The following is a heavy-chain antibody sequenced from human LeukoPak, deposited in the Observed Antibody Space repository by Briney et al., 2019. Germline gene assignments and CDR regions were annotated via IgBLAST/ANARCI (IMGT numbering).Heavy chain of an antibody. V-gene: IGHV3-30*18. CDR1: GFTFSSYA. CDR3: AKISKYSSSFY. J-gene: IGHJ4*02. CDR2: ISYDGSNK. Sequence: GGSLRLSCAASGFTFSSYAMSWVRQAPGKGLEWVAVISYDGSNKYYADSVKGRFTISRDNSKNTLYLQMNSLRAEDTAVYYCAKISKYSSSFYWGQGTLVTVSS. D-gene: IGHD6-13*01.